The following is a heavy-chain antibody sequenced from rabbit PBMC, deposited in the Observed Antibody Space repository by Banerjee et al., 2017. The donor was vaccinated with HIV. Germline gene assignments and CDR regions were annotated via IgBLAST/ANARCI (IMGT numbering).Heavy chain of an antibody. D-gene: IGHD2-1*01. V-gene: IGHV1S47*01. CDR2: IDPVFGST. CDR3: VRDPTMTMVTPFNL. CDR1: GFDFSSYG. Sequence: QEQLVESGGGLVQPGGSLKLSCKASGFDFSSYGVSWVRQAPGKGLEWIGYIDPVFGSTYYASWVNGRFTISSHNAQNTLYLQLNSLTAADTATYFCVRDPTMTMVTPFNLWGPGTLVTVS. J-gene: IGHJ4*01.